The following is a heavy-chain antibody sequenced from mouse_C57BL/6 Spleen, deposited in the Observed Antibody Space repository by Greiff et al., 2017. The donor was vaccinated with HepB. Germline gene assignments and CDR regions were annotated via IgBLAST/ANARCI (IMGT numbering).Heavy chain of an antibody. V-gene: IGHV5-15*01. D-gene: IGHD1-1*01. Sequence: EVKLQESGGGLVQPGGSLKLSCAASGFTFSDYGMAWVRQAPRKGPEWVAFISNLAYSIYYADTVTGRFTISRENAKNTLYLEMSSLRSEDTAMYYCARQGITTVVATHWYFDVWGTGTTVTVSS. CDR2: ISNLAYSI. CDR1: GFTFSDYG. J-gene: IGHJ1*03. CDR3: ARQGITTVVATHWYFDV.